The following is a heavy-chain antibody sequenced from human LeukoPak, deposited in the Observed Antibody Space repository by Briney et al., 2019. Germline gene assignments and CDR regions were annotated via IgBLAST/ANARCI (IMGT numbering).Heavy chain of an antibody. CDR3: ARETSLRCLDY. Sequence: PSETLSLTCTVSGGSISSGGYYWSWIRQHPGKGPEWIGYIYYSGSTYYNPSLKSRVTISVDTSKNQFSLKLSSVTAADTAVYYCARETSLRCLDYWGQGTLVTVSS. D-gene: IGHD4-17*01. CDR2: IYYSGST. CDR1: GGSISSGGYY. J-gene: IGHJ4*02. V-gene: IGHV4-31*03.